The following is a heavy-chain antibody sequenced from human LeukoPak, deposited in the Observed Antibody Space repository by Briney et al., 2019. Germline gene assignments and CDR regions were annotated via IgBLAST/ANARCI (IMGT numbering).Heavy chain of an antibody. CDR3: ARGYHDSSGYYFDAFDI. V-gene: IGHV3-7*01. J-gene: IGHJ3*02. CDR1: GFTFSRYW. CDR2: IKQDGSEK. D-gene: IGHD3-22*01. Sequence: PGGSLRLSCAVSGFTFSRYWMSWVRQVPGKGLEWVANIKQDGSEKYYVDSVKGRFTISRDNAKNSPFLQMDSLRAEDTAVYYCARGYHDSSGYYFDAFDIWGQGTVVTVSS.